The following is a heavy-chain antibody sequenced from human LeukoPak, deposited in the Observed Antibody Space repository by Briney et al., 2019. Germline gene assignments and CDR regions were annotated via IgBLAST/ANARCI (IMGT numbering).Heavy chain of an antibody. CDR3: AKDDIAVAGTNAGYFQH. J-gene: IGHJ1*01. CDR1: GFTFSSYA. Sequence: GGSLRLSCAASGFTFSSYAMSWVRQAPGKGLEWVSAISGSGGSTYYADSVKGRFTISRDNSKNTLYLQMNSLRAEDTAVYYCAKDDIAVAGTNAGYFQHWGQGTLVTVSS. V-gene: IGHV3-23*01. D-gene: IGHD6-19*01. CDR2: ISGSGGST.